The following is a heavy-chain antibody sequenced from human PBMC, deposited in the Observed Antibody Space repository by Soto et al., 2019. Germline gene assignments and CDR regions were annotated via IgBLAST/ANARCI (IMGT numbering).Heavy chain of an antibody. CDR1: GFILNNYA. V-gene: IGHV3-23*01. D-gene: IGHD7-27*01. CDR3: VERGRNWGAFDF. CDR2: IGGTDGDSDGVP. Sequence: VQLLESGGDLVHPGWSLRLSCVASGFILNNYAMSWVRQAPGKGLEWVSTIGGTDGDSDGVPWYEDSVKGRFTISRDSSANTLFLHMDNLRAEDSALYYGVERGRNWGAFDFWGQGTTVVVSS. J-gene: IGHJ3*01.